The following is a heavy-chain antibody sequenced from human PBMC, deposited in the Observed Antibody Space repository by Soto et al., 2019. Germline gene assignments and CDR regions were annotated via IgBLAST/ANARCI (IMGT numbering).Heavy chain of an antibody. CDR2: ISGSGGST. D-gene: IGHD3-16*02. V-gene: IGHV3-23*01. J-gene: IGHJ4*02. CDR1: GFTFSSYA. Sequence: GGSLRLSCAASGFTFSSYALSWVRQAPGKGLEWVSVISGSGGSTYYADSVKGRFTISRDNSKNTLYLQMNSLRAEDTAVYYCAKHLFGELSNFDYWGQGTPVTVS. CDR3: AKHLFGELSNFDY.